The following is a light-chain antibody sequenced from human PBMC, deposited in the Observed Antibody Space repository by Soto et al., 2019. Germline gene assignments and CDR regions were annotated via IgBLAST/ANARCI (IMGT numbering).Light chain of an antibody. CDR2: EVS. Sequence: QSVLTQPASVSGSPGQSITISCTGTSSDVGGYNYVSWSQQHPGKAPKLLISEVSNRPSGVSNRFSGSKSGNMASLTISGLQADDEADYYCSSYTASSTLLFGSGTKVTVL. V-gene: IGLV2-14*03. J-gene: IGLJ1*01. CDR3: SSYTASSTLL. CDR1: SSDVGGYNY.